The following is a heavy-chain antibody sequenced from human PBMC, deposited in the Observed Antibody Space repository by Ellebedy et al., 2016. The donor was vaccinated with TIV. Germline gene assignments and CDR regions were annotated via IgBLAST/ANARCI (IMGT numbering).Heavy chain of an antibody. D-gene: IGHD2-15*01. J-gene: IGHJ5*02. CDR2: ISSGGTTI. CDR3: AKVVKGSLDP. CDR1: GFSFSDSY. Sequence: GESLKISCAASGFSFSDSYMSWIRQAPGKGLEWVSYISSGGTTIHYADSVKGRFTTSRDNAKNSLYLQMNSLRAEDTAVYYCAKVVKGSLDPWGQGTLVTVSS. V-gene: IGHV3-11*01.